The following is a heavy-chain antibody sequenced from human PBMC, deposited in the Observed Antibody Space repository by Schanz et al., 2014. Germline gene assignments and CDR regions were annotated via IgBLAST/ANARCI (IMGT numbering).Heavy chain of an antibody. V-gene: IGHV1-2*06. J-gene: IGHJ5*01. CDR2: INPNSGGT. CDR3: ARDSDFSKYNWFDS. D-gene: IGHD2-21*02. CDR1: GYTFTGYS. Sequence: QVQLVQSGADVKKPGASVKVSCKASGYTFTGYSMHWVRQAPGQGLEWMGRINPNSGGTNYAQKFQGRVTMTRDTSISTVYMELTRLTFDDTAIYYCARDSDFSKYNWFDSWGQGTLVTVSS.